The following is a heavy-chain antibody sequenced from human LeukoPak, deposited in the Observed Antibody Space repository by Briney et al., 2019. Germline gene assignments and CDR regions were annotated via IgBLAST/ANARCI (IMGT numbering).Heavy chain of an antibody. Sequence: GXXLKISCKGSGSSFTSYWIGWVRQMPGKGLGWMGMIYPGHSDTRYSPSSQGQVTISVDKSISTAYLQWSSLEASGTAMYYCARQSSPGIDPWGQGTLVTVSS. J-gene: IGHJ5*02. CDR1: GSSFTSYW. CDR3: ARQSSPGIDP. V-gene: IGHV5-51*01. CDR2: IYPGHSDT. D-gene: IGHD3-10*01.